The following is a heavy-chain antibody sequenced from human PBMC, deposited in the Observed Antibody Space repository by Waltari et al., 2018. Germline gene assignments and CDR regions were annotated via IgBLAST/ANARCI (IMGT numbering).Heavy chain of an antibody. CDR2: INPSGGST. Sequence: QVQLVQSGAEVKKPGASVHLSCKASGYTLTDFHIHWVRQAPGQGLEGMGIINPSGGSTTYAQKFRGRVTVTSDMDTVYMELSSLRSEDTAVYYCARGIVGATTPGYWGQGTLVTVSS. J-gene: IGHJ4*02. CDR1: GYTLTDFH. CDR3: ARGIVGATTPGY. D-gene: IGHD1-26*01. V-gene: IGHV1-46*01.